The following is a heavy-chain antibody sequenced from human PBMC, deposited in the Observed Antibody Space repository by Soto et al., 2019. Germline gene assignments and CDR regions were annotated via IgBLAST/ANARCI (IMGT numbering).Heavy chain of an antibody. Sequence: WGSLRLSCSASVFTFRSYWMNWFRQAPGKGLEWVAYINQDGSEKYYVDSAKGRFTISRDNAKNSLYLQMNSLRAEDTAVYYCARTLMGPYDAFDIWGQGTMVTVSS. CDR3: ARTLMGPYDAFDI. V-gene: IGHV3-7*03. J-gene: IGHJ3*02. CDR2: INQDGSEK. D-gene: IGHD2-8*01. CDR1: VFTFRSYW.